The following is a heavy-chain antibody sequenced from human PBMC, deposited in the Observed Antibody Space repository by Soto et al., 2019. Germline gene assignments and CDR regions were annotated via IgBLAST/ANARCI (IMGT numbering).Heavy chain of an antibody. CDR2: ISGSGGST. J-gene: IGHJ6*02. V-gene: IGHV3-23*01. Sequence: QTGGSLRLSCAASGFTFSSYAMSWVRQAPGKGLEWVSAISGSGGSTYYADSVKGRFTISRDNSKNTLYLQMNSLRAEDTAVYYCAKDVSRFSSGWPPFGSGMDVWGQGTTVTVSS. CDR1: GFTFSSYA. CDR3: AKDVSRFSSGWPPFGSGMDV. D-gene: IGHD6-19*01.